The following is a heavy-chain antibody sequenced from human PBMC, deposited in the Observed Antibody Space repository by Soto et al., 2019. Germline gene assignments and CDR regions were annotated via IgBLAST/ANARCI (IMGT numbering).Heavy chain of an antibody. V-gene: IGHV3-7*01. Sequence: EVQLVASGGGLVQPGGSLRLSCAASGFTLRSYWMSWVRQAPGKGLEWLATIKTDASEKKYVDSVKGRFTVFRDNAKNSLYLQMDSLRAEDTAVYYCERDSGYGSGNSVNHYLDCWGRGTLVTVSS. CDR3: ERDSGYGSGNSVNHYLDC. J-gene: IGHJ4*01. D-gene: IGHD3-10*01. CDR1: GFTLRSYW. CDR2: IKTDASEK.